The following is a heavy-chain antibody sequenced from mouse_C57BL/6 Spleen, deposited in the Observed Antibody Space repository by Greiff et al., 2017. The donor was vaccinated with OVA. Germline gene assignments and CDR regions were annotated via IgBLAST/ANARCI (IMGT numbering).Heavy chain of an antibody. D-gene: IGHD2-5*01. CDR2: ISDGGSYT. V-gene: IGHV5-4*03. Sequence: EVKLVESGGGLVKPGGSLKLSCAASGFTFSSYAMSWVRQTPGKRLEWVATISDGGSYTYYKDNVKGRFTISRDNAKNNLYLQMSHLKSEDTAMYYCARGSNHWYFDVWGTGTTVTVSS. CDR3: ARGSNHWYFDV. CDR1: GFTFSSYA. J-gene: IGHJ1*03.